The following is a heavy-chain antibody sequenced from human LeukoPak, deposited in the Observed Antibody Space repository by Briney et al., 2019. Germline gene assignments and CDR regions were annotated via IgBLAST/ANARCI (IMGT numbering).Heavy chain of an antibody. CDR1: GGSFSGYY. J-gene: IGHJ3*02. V-gene: IGHV4-34*01. CDR3: ARRRWEGFGGSFDI. CDR2: INHSGST. Sequence: NPSETLSLTCALSGGSFSGYYWSWIRQSPERGLEWIGEINHSGSTNYNPSLKSRVIVSMDASQNHFSVNLRSVTGADTAIYYCARRRWEGFGGSFDIWGQGTMVTVSS. D-gene: IGHD3-10*01.